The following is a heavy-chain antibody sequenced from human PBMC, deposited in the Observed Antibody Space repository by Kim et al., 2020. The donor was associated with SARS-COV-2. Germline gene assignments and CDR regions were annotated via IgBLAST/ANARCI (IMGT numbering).Heavy chain of an antibody. V-gene: IGHV1-24*01. CDR3: ATESFSGVVIYALCY. Sequence: ASVKVSCKVSGYTLTELSIHWVRQTPGKGLEWMGSFDPQYGETIYAQKFQGRVTMTEDTSTDTAYLELSSLRSEDTAVYYCATESFSGVVIYALCYWGQGTLVTVSA. CDR1: GYTLTELS. J-gene: IGHJ4*02. CDR2: FDPQYGET. D-gene: IGHD3-3*01.